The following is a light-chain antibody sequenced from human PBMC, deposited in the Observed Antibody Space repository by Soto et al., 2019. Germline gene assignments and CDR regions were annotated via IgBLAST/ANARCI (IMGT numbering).Light chain of an antibody. V-gene: IGKV3-11*01. Sequence: EIVLTQSPATLSLSPGERATLSCRASQSVMYYLGWYQQKPGQAPRLLIYDASTRATGIPARFSGSGSGTDFTLTISSLAPEYFAVYYCQQRSVWYTFGQGTKLEIK. CDR1: QSVMYY. CDR2: DAS. CDR3: QQRSVWYT. J-gene: IGKJ2*01.